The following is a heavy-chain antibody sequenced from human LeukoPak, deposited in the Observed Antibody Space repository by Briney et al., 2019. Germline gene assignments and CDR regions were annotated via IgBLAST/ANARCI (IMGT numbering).Heavy chain of an antibody. V-gene: IGHV3-64D*06. Sequence: GGSLRLSCAASGFTFSSFAMHWVRQAPGKGLEYLSAIYSDGSRTYYADSVKGRFTISRDNSKNTLYFEMSSLRVEDTAVYYCARDLHYYGSGPWGQGTLVTVSS. J-gene: IGHJ5*02. CDR2: IYSDGSRT. D-gene: IGHD3-10*01. CDR3: ARDLHYYGSGP. CDR1: GFTFSSFA.